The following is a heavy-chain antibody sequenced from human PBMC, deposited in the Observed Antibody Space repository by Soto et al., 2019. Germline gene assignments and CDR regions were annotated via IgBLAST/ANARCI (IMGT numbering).Heavy chain of an antibody. CDR3: ARRAWDSYYAIEV. J-gene: IGHJ6*02. V-gene: IGHV3-30*09. D-gene: IGHD3-22*01. Sequence: VQFVESGGGEVQPGRSLRLSCAASGFTYTDFALHWVRQAPGKGLEWVAIISYDGSDKYYADSVKGRFAISRDNPKNTLYLEMNSLRPEDTAVYFCARRAWDSYYAIEVWGQGTKVTVFS. CDR1: GFTYTDFA. CDR2: ISYDGSDK.